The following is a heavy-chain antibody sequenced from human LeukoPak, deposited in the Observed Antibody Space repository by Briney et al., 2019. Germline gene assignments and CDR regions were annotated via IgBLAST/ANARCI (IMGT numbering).Heavy chain of an antibody. V-gene: IGHV3-11*01. CDR1: GVTFCDAY. CDR2: ISSTGSDM. J-gene: IGHJ4*02. CDR3: ALPTREPKY. D-gene: IGHD1-26*01. Sequence: PGGSPRLSRVASGVTFCDAYMTWFRQAPGKALEWISYISSTGSDMTYADSVKGRFTISRDNAKKSLYLQMNSLRAEDTAVYYCALPTREPKYWGQGTLVTVSS.